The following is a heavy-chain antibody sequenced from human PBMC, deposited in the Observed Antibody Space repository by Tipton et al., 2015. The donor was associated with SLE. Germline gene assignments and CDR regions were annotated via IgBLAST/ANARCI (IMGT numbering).Heavy chain of an antibody. D-gene: IGHD3-9*01. CDR1: VGFVNTGRFY. J-gene: IGHJ3*02. CDR2: ISYTETT. Sequence: LSLTCTVSVGFVNTGRFYWTWIRQLPGKGLEWIGFISYTETTYYNPSLESRVIISVDRSKNQFSLKLSSVTAADTAVYYCARGDFDWYHTPGAFDMWGQGTMVTVSS. CDR3: ARGDFDWYHTPGAFDM. V-gene: IGHV4-31*03.